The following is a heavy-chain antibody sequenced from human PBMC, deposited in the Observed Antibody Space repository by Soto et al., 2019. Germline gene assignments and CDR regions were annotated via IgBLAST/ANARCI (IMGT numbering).Heavy chain of an antibody. CDR1: GFTFNIYG. CDR3: AKDQASGQGSFDS. D-gene: IGHD3-10*01. CDR2: ISYDGSNQ. Sequence: QSGGSLRLSCAASGFTFNIYGMHWVRQAPDKGLEWVALISYDGSNQYYADSVKGRFTISRDNSENTLFLQMNSLRADDTAVYYCAKDQASGQGSFDSWGQGTLVTVSS. V-gene: IGHV3-30*18. J-gene: IGHJ4*02.